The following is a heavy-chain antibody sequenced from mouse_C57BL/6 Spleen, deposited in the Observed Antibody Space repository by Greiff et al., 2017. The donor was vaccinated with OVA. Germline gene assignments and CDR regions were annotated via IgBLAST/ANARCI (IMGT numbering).Heavy chain of an antibody. J-gene: IGHJ2*01. CDR2: IDPSDSYT. Sequence: VQLQQSGAELVRPGTSVKLSCKASGYTFTSYWMHWVKQRPGQGLEWIGVIDPSDSYTNYNQKFKGKATLTVDTSSSTAYMQLSSLTSEDSAVYYCARSRGYYGTPYYFDYWGQGTTLTVSS. CDR1: GYTFTSYW. CDR3: ARSRGYYGTPYYFDY. V-gene: IGHV1-59*01. D-gene: IGHD1-1*01.